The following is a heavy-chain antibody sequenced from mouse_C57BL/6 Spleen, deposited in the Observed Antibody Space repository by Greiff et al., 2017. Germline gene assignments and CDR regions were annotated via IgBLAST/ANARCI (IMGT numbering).Heavy chain of an antibody. D-gene: IGHD1-1*01. CDR1: GFNIKDYY. V-gene: IGHV14-1*01. J-gene: IGHJ2*01. CDR2: IDPEDGDT. Sequence: VQLQQSGAELVRPGASAKLSCTASGFNIKDYYMHWVKQRPEQGLEWIGRIDPEDGDTEYAPKFQGKATMTADTSSNTAYLQLSSLTSEDTAVYYCTSSTVVATDFDYWGQGTTLTVSS. CDR3: TSSTVVATDFDY.